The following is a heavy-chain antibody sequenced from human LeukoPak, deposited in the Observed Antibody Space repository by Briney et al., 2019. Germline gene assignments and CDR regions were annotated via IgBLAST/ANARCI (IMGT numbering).Heavy chain of an antibody. CDR1: GFTFDDYA. V-gene: IGHV3-9*03. CDR3: AKDTRYRGYDSYFKY. CDR2: ISWNSGSI. J-gene: IGHJ4*02. Sequence: GGSLRLSCAASGFTFDDYAMHWVRQAPGKGLEWVSGISWNSGSIGYADSVKGRFTISRDNAKNSLYLQMNSLRAEDMALYYCAKDTRYRGYDSYFKYWSQGTLVTGSS. D-gene: IGHD5-12*01.